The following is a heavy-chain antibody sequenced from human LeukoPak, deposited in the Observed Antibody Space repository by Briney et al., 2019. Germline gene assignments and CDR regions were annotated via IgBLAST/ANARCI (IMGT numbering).Heavy chain of an antibody. J-gene: IGHJ3*02. Sequence: SSEPLSLTCSVSGGSLNHYYSSGIRHPAGKGLEWIWRIYTRGSTNYNPSLKGRVTMSVDTSKNQFSLKLSSVTAADTAVYDWARGRYCSADICSGGDSFDIWGQGTMVSVSS. CDR2: IYTRGST. CDR1: GGSLNHYY. D-gene: IGHD2-15*01. V-gene: IGHV4-4*07. CDR3: ARGRYCSADICSGGDSFDI.